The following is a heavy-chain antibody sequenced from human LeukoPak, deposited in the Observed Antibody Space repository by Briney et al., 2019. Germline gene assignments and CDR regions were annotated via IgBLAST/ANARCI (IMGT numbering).Heavy chain of an antibody. D-gene: IGHD3-22*01. CDR3: AKELYDSSGPSFDC. J-gene: IGHJ4*02. CDR2: VSGSGGST. Sequence: GGSLRLSCAASGFTFSSSGMNWVRQAPGKGLEWVSVVSGSGGSTYYADSVKGRFTISRDNSKNTLYLQMNSLRAEDTAVYYCAKELYDSSGPSFDCWGQGTLVTVSS. CDR1: GFTFSSSG. V-gene: IGHV3-23*01.